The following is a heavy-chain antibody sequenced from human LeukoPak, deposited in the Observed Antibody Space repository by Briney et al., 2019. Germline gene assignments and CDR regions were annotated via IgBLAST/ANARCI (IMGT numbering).Heavy chain of an antibody. V-gene: IGHV1-2*02. CDR1: GYTFTGYY. D-gene: IGHD3-22*01. Sequence: GASVKVSCKASGYTFTGYYMHWVRQAPGQGLEWMGWINPNSGGTNYAQKFRGRVTMTRDTSISTAYMELSRLRSDDTAVYYCARDPASTYYYDSSPEYYFDYWGQGTLVTVSS. CDR3: ARDPASTYYYDSSPEYYFDY. J-gene: IGHJ4*02. CDR2: INPNSGGT.